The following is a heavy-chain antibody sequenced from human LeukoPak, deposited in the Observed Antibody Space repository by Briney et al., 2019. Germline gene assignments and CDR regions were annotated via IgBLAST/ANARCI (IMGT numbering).Heavy chain of an antibody. Sequence: ASVKVSCKASGYTLTSYFIHWVRQAPGQGLEWMGIINPSGGSTSYAQKFQGRVTMTRDTSTSTVYMELSSLRSEDTAVYYCAKGTVSLDDAFDIWGQGTMVTVSS. CDR3: AKGTVSLDDAFDI. J-gene: IGHJ3*02. D-gene: IGHD1-1*01. V-gene: IGHV1-46*01. CDR2: INPSGGST. CDR1: GYTLTSYF.